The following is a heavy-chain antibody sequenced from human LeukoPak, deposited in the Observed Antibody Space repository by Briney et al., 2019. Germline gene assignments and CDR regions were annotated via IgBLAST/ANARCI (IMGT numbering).Heavy chain of an antibody. Sequence: GESLKISCKSSGYSFTTYWIGWVRQMPGKGLEWMGIIYPSDSDTRYSPSFRGQVTISADKSISTAYLQWSSLKASDTAMYYCATTTVTTGSPFDYWGQGTLVTVSS. V-gene: IGHV5-51*01. J-gene: IGHJ4*02. CDR1: GYSFTTYW. D-gene: IGHD4-11*01. CDR3: ATTTVTTGSPFDY. CDR2: IYPSDSDT.